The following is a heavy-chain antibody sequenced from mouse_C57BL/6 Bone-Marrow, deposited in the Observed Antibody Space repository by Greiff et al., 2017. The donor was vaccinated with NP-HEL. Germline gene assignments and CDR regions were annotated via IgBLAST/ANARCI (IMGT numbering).Heavy chain of an antibody. J-gene: IGHJ1*03. D-gene: IGHD1-1*01. CDR1: GYTFTSYG. Sequence: VQLQESGAELARPGASVKLSCKASGYTFTSYGISWVKQRTGQGLEWIGEIYPRSGNTYYNEKFKGKATLTADKSSSTAYMELRSLTSEDSAVYFCASVITTVVAIYWYFDVWGTGTTVTVSS. CDR3: ASVITTVVAIYWYFDV. CDR2: IYPRSGNT. V-gene: IGHV1-81*01.